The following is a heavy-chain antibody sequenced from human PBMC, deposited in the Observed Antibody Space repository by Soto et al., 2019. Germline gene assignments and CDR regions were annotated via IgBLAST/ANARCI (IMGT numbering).Heavy chain of an antibody. CDR1: GGSFSGYY. Sequence: QVQLQQWGAGLLKPSETLSLTCAVYGGSFSGYYWSWIRQPPGKGLEWIGEINHSGSTNYNPSLKSRVTISVDTFKNQFSLKLSSVTAADTAVYYCARGRGYGGNSGYFDYWGQGTLVTVSS. CDR2: INHSGST. D-gene: IGHD4-17*01. V-gene: IGHV4-34*01. CDR3: ARGRGYGGNSGYFDY. J-gene: IGHJ4*02.